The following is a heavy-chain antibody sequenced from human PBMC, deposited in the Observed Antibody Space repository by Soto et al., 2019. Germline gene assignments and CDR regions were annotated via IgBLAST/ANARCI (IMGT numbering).Heavy chain of an antibody. J-gene: IGHJ4*02. Sequence: QITLKGSGPTLVKPTQTLTLTCTFSGFSLSTSGVGVGWIRQSPGKALEWLALIYWGDDKRYSPSLKSRLTITKDTSKNQVLLRMTNMDPVDTGTYYCARLITVTQALDYWGQGTLVTVSS. CDR2: IYWGDDK. D-gene: IGHD4-17*01. V-gene: IGHV2-5*02. CDR1: GFSLSTSGVG. CDR3: ARLITVTQALDY.